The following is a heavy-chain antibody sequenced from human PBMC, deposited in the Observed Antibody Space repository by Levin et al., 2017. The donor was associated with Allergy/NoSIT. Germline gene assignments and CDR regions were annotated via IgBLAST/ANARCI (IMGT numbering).Heavy chain of an antibody. CDR2: ISGSGTTT. V-gene: IGHV3-23*01. Sequence: ASVKVSCAASGFIFSSYAMSWVRQAPGKGLEWVASISGSGTTTYYADSVKGRFTISRGNSEDTLYLQMNSLSAEDTAVYYWARQSPSTYSSGWDWYFDLWGRDTLVTVSS. D-gene: IGHD6-25*01. CDR1: GFIFSSYA. J-gene: IGHJ2*01. CDR3: ARQSPSTYSSGWDWYFDL.